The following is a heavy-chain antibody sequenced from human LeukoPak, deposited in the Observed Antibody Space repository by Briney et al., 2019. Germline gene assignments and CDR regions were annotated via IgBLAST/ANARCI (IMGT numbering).Heavy chain of an antibody. V-gene: IGHV3-23*01. J-gene: IGHJ5*02. CDR2: ITGTHYTT. CDR3: TKDPNGDYVGAFDP. CDR1: GFTFSTFA. D-gene: IGHD4-17*01. Sequence: GGSLRLSCAASGFTFSTFAMTWVRQAPGKGLEWVSSITGTHYTTYNTDSVKGRFTISRDNSKNTLYLQMNGLRADDTAVYYCTKDPNGDYVGAFDPWGQGTLVTVSS.